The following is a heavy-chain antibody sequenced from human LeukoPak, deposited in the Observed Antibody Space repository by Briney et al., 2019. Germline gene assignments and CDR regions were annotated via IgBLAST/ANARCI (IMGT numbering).Heavy chain of an antibody. Sequence: SETLSLTCAVYGGSFSGYYWSWIRQPPGKGLEWIGEINHSGSTNHNPSLKSRVTISVDTSKNQFSLKLSSVTAADTAVYYCARGRRYYDSSGYYYYFDYWGQGTLVTVSS. CDR1: GGSFSGYY. D-gene: IGHD3-22*01. CDR3: ARGRRYYDSSGYYYYFDY. J-gene: IGHJ4*02. V-gene: IGHV4-34*01. CDR2: INHSGST.